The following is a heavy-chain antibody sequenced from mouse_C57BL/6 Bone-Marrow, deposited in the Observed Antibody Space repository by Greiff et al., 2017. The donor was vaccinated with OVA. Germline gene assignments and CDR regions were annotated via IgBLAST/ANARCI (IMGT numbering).Heavy chain of an antibody. Sequence: VQLQQSGAELVRPGTSVKVSCKASGYAFTNYLIEWVKQRPGQGLEWIGVINPGSGGTNYNEKFKGKATLTSDKSSSTAYMQLSSLTSEDSAVYFCARGGIPGWFAYWGQGTLVTVSA. V-gene: IGHV1-54*01. J-gene: IGHJ3*01. CDR1: GYAFTNYL. CDR3: ARGGIPGWFAY. CDR2: INPGSGGT.